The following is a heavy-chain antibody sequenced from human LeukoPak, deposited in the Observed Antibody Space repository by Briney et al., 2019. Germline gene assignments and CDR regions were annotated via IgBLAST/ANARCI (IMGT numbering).Heavy chain of an antibody. CDR2: INPNSGGT. Sequence: ASVKVSCKASGYTFTGCYMHWVRQAPGQGLEWMGWINPNSGGTNYAQKFQGRVAMTRDTSISTAYMELSRLRSDDTAVYYCARLLNQGMGFDYWGQGTLVTVSS. D-gene: IGHD1-14*01. V-gene: IGHV1-2*02. CDR3: ARLLNQGMGFDY. J-gene: IGHJ4*02. CDR1: GYTFTGCY.